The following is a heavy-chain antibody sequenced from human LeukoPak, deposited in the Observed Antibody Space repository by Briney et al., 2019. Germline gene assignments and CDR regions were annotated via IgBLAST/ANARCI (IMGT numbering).Heavy chain of an antibody. Sequence: ASVKVSCKASGYTFTSYHITWVRQAPGQGLEWMGIINPSGGSTSYAQKFQGRVTMTRDTSTSTVYMELSSLRSEDTAVYYCARVRSEGWFDPWGQGTLVTVSS. D-gene: IGHD4-17*01. V-gene: IGHV1-46*01. J-gene: IGHJ5*02. CDR2: INPSGGST. CDR1: GYTFTSYH. CDR3: ARVRSEGWFDP.